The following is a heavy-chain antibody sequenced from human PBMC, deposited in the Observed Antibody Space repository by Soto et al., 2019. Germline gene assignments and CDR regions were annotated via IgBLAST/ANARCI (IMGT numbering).Heavy chain of an antibody. CDR3: ASKDRWFDP. V-gene: IGHV4-4*02. J-gene: IGHJ5*02. Sequence: SETLSLTCAVSGGSISSSNWWNWVRQPPGKGLEWIGEIYHSGSTNYTPSLKSRVTISVDKSKNQFSLKLISVTAADTAVYYCASKDRWFDPWGQGTLVTVSS. D-gene: IGHD2-15*01. CDR2: IYHSGST. CDR1: GGSISSSNW.